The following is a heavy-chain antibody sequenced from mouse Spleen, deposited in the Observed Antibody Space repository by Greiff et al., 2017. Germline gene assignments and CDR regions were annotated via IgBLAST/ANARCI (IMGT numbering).Heavy chain of an antibody. D-gene: IGHD2-1*01. J-gene: IGHJ2*01. CDR2: ISYDGSN. Sequence: EVKLMESGPGLVKPSQSLSLTCSVTGYSITSGYYWNWIRQFPGNKLEWMGYISYDGSNNYNPSLKNRISITRDTSKNQFFLKLNSVTTEDTATYYCARGNGNLGYFDYWGQGTTLTVSS. CDR1: GYSITSGYY. CDR3: ARGNGNLGYFDY. V-gene: IGHV3-6*01.